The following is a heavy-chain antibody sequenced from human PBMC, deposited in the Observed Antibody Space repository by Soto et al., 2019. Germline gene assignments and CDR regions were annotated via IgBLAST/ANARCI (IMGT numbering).Heavy chain of an antibody. CDR3: ARDSPGSFAIFGVVPPKDYYYYGMDV. J-gene: IGHJ6*02. Sequence: ASVKVSCKASGYTFTSYAMNWVRQAPGQGLEWMGWISAYNGITNYAQKLQGRVTMTTDTSTSTAYMELRSLRSDDTAVYYCARDSPGSFAIFGVVPPKDYYYYGMDVWGQGTTVTVS. D-gene: IGHD3-3*01. CDR1: GYTFTSYA. CDR2: ISAYNGIT. V-gene: IGHV1-18*01.